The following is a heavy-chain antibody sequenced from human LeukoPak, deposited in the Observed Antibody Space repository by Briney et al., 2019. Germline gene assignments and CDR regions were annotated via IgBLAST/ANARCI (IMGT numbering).Heavy chain of an antibody. CDR1: GDSITSHY. CDR3: TRERGEGYDNSGYYAYFDY. Sequence: SEPLFLTCTVSGDSITSHYWNWIRQTPGKGLECIGYIYHTGSTNYNPSLKSRGSISPETSNNRFSLRLYSVTAADTAVYYWTRERGEGYDNSGYYAYFDYWGQGILVTVSS. J-gene: IGHJ4*02. V-gene: IGHV4-59*11. D-gene: IGHD3-22*01. CDR2: IYHTGST.